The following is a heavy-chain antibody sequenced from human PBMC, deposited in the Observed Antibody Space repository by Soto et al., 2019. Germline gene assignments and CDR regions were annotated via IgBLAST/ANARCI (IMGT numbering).Heavy chain of an antibody. CDR3: AKGPRFGESTFDY. Sequence: GGSLRLSCAASGFTFSSYGMHWVRQAPGKGLEWVAVISYDGSNKYYADSVKGRFTISRDNSKNTLYLQMNSLRAEYMAVYYCAKGPRFGESTFDYWGQGTLVTVSS. J-gene: IGHJ4*02. CDR1: GFTFSSYG. D-gene: IGHD3-10*01. V-gene: IGHV3-30*18. CDR2: ISYDGSNK.